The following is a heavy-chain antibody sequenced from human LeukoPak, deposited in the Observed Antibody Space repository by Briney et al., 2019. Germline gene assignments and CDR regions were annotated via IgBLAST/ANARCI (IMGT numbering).Heavy chain of an antibody. CDR3: ARDGKAKNDY. Sequence: PGGSLRLSCAASGFTFSDYYMSWIRQAPGKGLEWVSYISSSGSTIYYADSVKGRFTMSRDNSRNTLYLQMGSLRPEDTAVYYCARDGKAKNDYWGQGTLVTVST. D-gene: IGHD1-26*01. J-gene: IGHJ4*02. CDR2: ISSSGSTI. V-gene: IGHV3-11*04. CDR1: GFTFSDYY.